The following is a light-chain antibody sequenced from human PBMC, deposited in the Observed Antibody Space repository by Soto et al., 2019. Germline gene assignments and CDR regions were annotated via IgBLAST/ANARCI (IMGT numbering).Light chain of an antibody. CDR2: AAS. V-gene: IGKV1-39*01. CDR1: QSISSY. J-gene: IGKJ1*01. CDR3: QQSYSTPWT. Sequence: DFPLTQSPCSMSSSVADRVPTTCRASQSISSYLNWYQQKPGKAPKLLIYAASSLQSGVPSRFSGSGSGTDFTLTISSLQPEDFATYYCQQSYSTPWTFGQGTNVAIK.